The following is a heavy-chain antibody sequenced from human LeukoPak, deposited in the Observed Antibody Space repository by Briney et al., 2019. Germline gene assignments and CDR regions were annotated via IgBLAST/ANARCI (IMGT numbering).Heavy chain of an antibody. Sequence: GASVKVSCKASGGTFSSYAISWVRQAPGQGLEWMEGIIPIFGTANYAQKFQGRVTITADESTSTAYMELSSLRSEDTAVYYCASNQYYDILTGYYRPYYYGMDVWGKGTTVTVSS. D-gene: IGHD3-9*01. V-gene: IGHV1-69*13. J-gene: IGHJ6*04. CDR2: IIPIFGTA. CDR3: ASNQYYDILTGYYRPYYYGMDV. CDR1: GGTFSSYA.